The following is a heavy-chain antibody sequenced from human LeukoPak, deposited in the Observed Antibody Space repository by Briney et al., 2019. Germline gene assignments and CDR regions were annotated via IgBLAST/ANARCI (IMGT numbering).Heavy chain of an antibody. CDR1: GYTFTGYY. D-gene: IGHD3-10*01. J-gene: IGHJ5*02. Sequence: ASVKVSCKASGYTFTGYYMHWVRQAPGQGLEWMGWINPNSGGTNYAQKFQGRVTMTRDTSISTAYMELSRLKSDDTAVYYCARGRRITMLRGVSYNWFDPWGQGTLVTVSS. V-gene: IGHV1-2*02. CDR3: ARGRRITMLRGVSYNWFDP. CDR2: INPNSGGT.